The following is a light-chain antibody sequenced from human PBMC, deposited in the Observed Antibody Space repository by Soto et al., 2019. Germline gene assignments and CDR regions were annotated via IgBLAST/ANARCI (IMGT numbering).Light chain of an antibody. Sequence: DFQMTQSPSSLSASLGDRVTIXXRASQSISSYLNWYQQKPGKAPKLXIYAASSLQSGVPSRFSGSGAGTDFTLTISSLQPEDSATYFCQQLNSYPQTFGQGTRLEIK. CDR2: AAS. V-gene: IGKV1-39*01. CDR1: QSISSY. J-gene: IGKJ5*01. CDR3: QQLNSYPQT.